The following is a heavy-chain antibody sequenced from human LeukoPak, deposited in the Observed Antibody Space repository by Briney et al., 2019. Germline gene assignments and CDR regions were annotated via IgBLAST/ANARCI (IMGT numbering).Heavy chain of an antibody. D-gene: IGHD3-10*01. CDR2: IGWNGGST. Sequence: GGSLRLSCAASGFTPADYATSWVRHTPRKRVGRGCGIGWNGGSTGYADSVMGRFTISRDNAKNSLYLQMNILRAEDTDLYYCARDGSCSYYNRNDYWGQGTLVTVSS. J-gene: IGHJ4*02. CDR3: ARDGSCSYYNRNDY. V-gene: IGHV3-20*04. CDR1: GFTPADYA.